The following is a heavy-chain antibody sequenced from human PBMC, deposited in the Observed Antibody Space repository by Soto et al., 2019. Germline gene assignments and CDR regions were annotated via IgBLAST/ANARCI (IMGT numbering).Heavy chain of an antibody. Sequence: PGGSLRLSCTASGFTFGDYAMSWFRQAPGKGLEWVGFIRSKAYGGTTEYAASVKGRFTISRDDSKSIAYLQMNSLKTEDTAVYYCTRDLRVWHYYYYGMDVWGQGTTVTVSS. V-gene: IGHV3-49*03. CDR3: TRDLRVWHYYYYGMDV. J-gene: IGHJ6*02. CDR1: GFTFGDYA. D-gene: IGHD2-21*01. CDR2: IRSKAYGGTT.